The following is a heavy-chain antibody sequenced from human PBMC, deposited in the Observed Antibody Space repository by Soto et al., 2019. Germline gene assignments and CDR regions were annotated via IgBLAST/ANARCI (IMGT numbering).Heavy chain of an antibody. CDR2: IWYDGSNK. CDR3: ARDGCSSTSCYYYYGMDV. J-gene: IGHJ6*02. CDR1: GFTFSSYG. V-gene: IGHV3-33*01. Sequence: HPGGSLRLSCAASGFTFSSYGMHWVRQAPGKGLEWVAVIWYDGSNKYYADSVKGRFTISRDNSKNTLYLQMNSLRAEDTAVYYCARDGCSSTSCYYYYGMDVWGQGTTVTVSS. D-gene: IGHD2-2*01.